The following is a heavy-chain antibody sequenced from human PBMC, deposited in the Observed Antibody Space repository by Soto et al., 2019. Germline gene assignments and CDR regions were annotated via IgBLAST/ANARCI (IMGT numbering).Heavy chain of an antibody. V-gene: IGHV1-18*04. CDR2: ISAYNGNT. CDR1: GYTFTSYG. J-gene: IGHJ4*02. D-gene: IGHD6-19*01. Sequence: ASVKVSCKASGYTFTSYGISWVRQAPGQGLEWMGWISAYNGNTNYAQKLQGRVTMTTDTSTSTAYMELRSLRSDDTAVYYCARERAVADSFGLFFDYWGQGTLVTVSS. CDR3: ARERAVADSFGLFFDY.